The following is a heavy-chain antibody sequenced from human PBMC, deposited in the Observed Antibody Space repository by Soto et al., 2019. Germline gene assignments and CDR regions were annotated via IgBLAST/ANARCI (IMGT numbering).Heavy chain of an antibody. D-gene: IGHD3-22*01. Sequence: SETLSLTCTVSGGSISSSSYYWGWIRQPPGKGLEWIGSIYYSGSTYYNPSLKSRVTISVDTSKNQFSLKLSSVTAADTAVYYCARVLPGLDYYDSSGYFDYWGQGTLVTVSS. V-gene: IGHV4-39*07. CDR2: IYYSGST. J-gene: IGHJ4*02. CDR3: ARVLPGLDYYDSSGYFDY. CDR1: GGSISSSSYY.